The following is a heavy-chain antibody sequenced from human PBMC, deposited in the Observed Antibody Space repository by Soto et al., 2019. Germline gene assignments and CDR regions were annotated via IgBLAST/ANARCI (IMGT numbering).Heavy chain of an antibody. V-gene: IGHV1-8*01. CDR2: MNPNSGNT. Sequence: ASVKVSCKASGYTFTSYDINWVRQATGQGLEWMGWMNPNSGNTGYAQKFQGRVTMTRNTSISTAYMELSSLRSEDTAVYYCASGQGYNWSYGRYYYYYGMVVWGQGTTVTVSS. J-gene: IGHJ6*02. D-gene: IGHD1-20*01. CDR1: GYTFTSYD. CDR3: ASGQGYNWSYGRYYYYYGMVV.